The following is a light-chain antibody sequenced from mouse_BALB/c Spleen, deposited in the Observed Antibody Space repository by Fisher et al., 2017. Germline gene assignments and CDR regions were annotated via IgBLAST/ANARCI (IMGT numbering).Light chain of an antibody. Sequence: DIVLTQTPAIMAASLGEKVTMTCSASSSVSSSYLHWYQQKSGASPKPLIHRTSNLASGVPSRFSGSGSGTSYSLTISRMEAEDAATYYCQQWSSNPRTFGGGTKLEIK. CDR2: RTS. CDR1: SSVSSSY. J-gene: IGKJ1*01. V-gene: IGKV4-58*01. CDR3: QQWSSNPRT.